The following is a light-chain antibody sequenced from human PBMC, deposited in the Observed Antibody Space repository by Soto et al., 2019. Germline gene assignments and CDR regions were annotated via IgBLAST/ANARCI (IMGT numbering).Light chain of an antibody. V-gene: IGKV1-39*01. CDR3: QQSFSTPRT. CDR2: GAS. J-gene: IGKJ1*01. Sequence: DIRMTQSPSPLSASVGDRVTITCRASQSISTYLNWYQQKPGKAPKLLIYGASSLQSGVPSRFSGSGSGKDFTLTISSLQPEDFRTYYCQQSFSTPRTFGQGTKVEIX. CDR1: QSISTY.